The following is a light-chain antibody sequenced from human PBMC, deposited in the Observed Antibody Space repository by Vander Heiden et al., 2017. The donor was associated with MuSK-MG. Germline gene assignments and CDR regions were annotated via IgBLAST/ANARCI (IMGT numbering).Light chain of an antibody. CDR2: ADY. CDR1: NIGKQS. CDR3: QLWDSGSGRYV. V-gene: IGLV3-21*02. J-gene: IGLJ1*01. Sequence: SYVLSQPPSVSVAPGQTARITCGGDNIGKQSVHWYQQRPGQAPVLVLYADYNRPSGVPERFSGSNSGNTATLTISRVEARDEADYYCQLWDSGSGRYVFGTGTTVTV.